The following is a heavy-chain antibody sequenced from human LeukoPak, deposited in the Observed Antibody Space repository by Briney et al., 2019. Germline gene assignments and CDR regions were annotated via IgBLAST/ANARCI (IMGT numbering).Heavy chain of an antibody. CDR1: GFTFSSYS. Sequence: GGSLRLSCAASGFTFSSYSMNWVRQAPGKGLEWVSYISSSSSTIYYADSVKGRFTISRDNAKNSLYLQMNSLRAEDTAVYYCARLAVAGWYWGQGTLVTVSS. CDR2: ISSSSSTI. V-gene: IGHV3-48*01. CDR3: ARLAVAGWY. J-gene: IGHJ4*02. D-gene: IGHD6-19*01.